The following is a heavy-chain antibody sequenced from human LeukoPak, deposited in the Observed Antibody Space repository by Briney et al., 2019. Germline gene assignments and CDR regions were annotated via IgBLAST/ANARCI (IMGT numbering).Heavy chain of an antibody. CDR2: IYYSGST. CDR3: ARLDPGYSSSWYYYYGMDV. CDR1: GGSISSYY. Sequence: SETLSLTCTVSGGSISSYYWSWIRQPPGKRLEWIGYIYYSGSTNYNPSLKSRVTISVDTSKNQFSLKLSSVTAADTAVYYCARLDPGYSSSWYYYYGMDVWGQGTTVTVSS. D-gene: IGHD6-13*01. J-gene: IGHJ6*02. V-gene: IGHV4-59*01.